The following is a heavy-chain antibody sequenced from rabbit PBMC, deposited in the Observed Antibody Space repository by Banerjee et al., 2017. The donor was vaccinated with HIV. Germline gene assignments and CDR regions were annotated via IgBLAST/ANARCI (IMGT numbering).Heavy chain of an antibody. CDR3: ARDSSFAAGYAGIYFDL. V-gene: IGHV1S40*01. D-gene: IGHD4-2*01. Sequence: QSLEESGGDLVKPGASLTLTCTASGFDFSTYYYMCWVRQAPGKGLEWIGCIDTGGSGSTYYATWAKGRFTISKTSSTAVTLQMTSLTAADTATYFCARDSSFAAGYAGIYFDLWGQGTLVTVS. J-gene: IGHJ4*01. CDR2: IDTGGSGST. CDR1: GFDFSTYYY.